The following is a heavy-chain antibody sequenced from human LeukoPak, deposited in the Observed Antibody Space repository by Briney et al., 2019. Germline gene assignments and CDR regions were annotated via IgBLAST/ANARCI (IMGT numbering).Heavy chain of an antibody. D-gene: IGHD2-15*01. CDR3: ARVNRDCSGGSCSYYFDY. Sequence: ASVKVSCKASGYTFTSYDINWVRQATGQGLEWMGWMNPNSGNTGYAQKLQGRVTMTRNTSISTAYMELSSLRSEDTAVYYCARVNRDCSGGSCSYYFDYWGQGTLVTVSS. CDR2: MNPNSGNT. J-gene: IGHJ4*02. V-gene: IGHV1-8*01. CDR1: GYTFTSYD.